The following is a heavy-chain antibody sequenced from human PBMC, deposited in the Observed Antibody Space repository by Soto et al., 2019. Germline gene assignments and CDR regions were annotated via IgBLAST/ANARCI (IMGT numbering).Heavy chain of an antibody. CDR3: ARLATRYYFDY. CDR2: IYYSGST. D-gene: IGHD1-1*01. CDR1: GGYISSYY. Sequence: SETLSLTCTVAGGYISSYYLSWIRQPPGKGLEWIGYIYYSGSTNYNPSLKSRVTISVDTSKNQVSLKMSSVTAADTAVYYCARLATRYYFDYWGQGTLVTVSS. J-gene: IGHJ4*02. V-gene: IGHV4-59*01.